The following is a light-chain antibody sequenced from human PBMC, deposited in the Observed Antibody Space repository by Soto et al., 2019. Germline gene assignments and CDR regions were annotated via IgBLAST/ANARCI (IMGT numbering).Light chain of an antibody. Sequence: QSVLTQPPSVSGAPGQRVTISCTGSSSNIGAGYDVHWYQQLPGTAPKLLISGNSNRPSGVPDRFSGSKSDTSASLAITWLTAEDEADYYCQAYDSSLRVSVFGGGTKLAVL. CDR3: QAYDSSLRVSV. J-gene: IGLJ2*01. CDR2: GNS. V-gene: IGLV1-40*01. CDR1: SSNIGAGYD.